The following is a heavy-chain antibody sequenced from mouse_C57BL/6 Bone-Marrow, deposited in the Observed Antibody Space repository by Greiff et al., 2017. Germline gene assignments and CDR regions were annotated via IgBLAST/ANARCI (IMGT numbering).Heavy chain of an antibody. CDR2: INPNYGTT. V-gene: IGHV1-39*01. D-gene: IGHD1-1*01. J-gene: IGHJ2*01. Sequence: EVKLMESGPELVKPGASVKISCKASGYSFTDYNMNWVKQSHGKSLEWIGVINPNYGTTSYNQKFKGKATLTVDQSSSTAYMQLNSLTSEDSAVYYGAFYCYGSSPYLDYWGQGTTLTVSS. CDR1: GYSFTDYN. CDR3: AFYCYGSSPYLDY.